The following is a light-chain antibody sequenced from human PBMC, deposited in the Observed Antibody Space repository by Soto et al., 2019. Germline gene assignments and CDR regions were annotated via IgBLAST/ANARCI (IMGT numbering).Light chain of an antibody. CDR3: SSYTASSTFV. J-gene: IGLJ1*01. CDR1: SSDVGGPQY. Sequence: QSVLTQPASVSGSPGQSITISCTGTSSDVGGPQYVSWYQQHPGKAPKLMIYEVSNRPSGVSNRFSASKSGNTASLTISGLQAEDEADYYCSSYTASSTFVFGTGTKVTVL. CDR2: EVS. V-gene: IGLV2-14*01.